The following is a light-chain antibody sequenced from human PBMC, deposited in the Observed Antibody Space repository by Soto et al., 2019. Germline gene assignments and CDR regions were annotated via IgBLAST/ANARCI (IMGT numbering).Light chain of an antibody. CDR2: EDT. V-gene: IGLV2-23*01. Sequence: QSALTHPGSVSWSPGQSITISCTGTSRDVGIYNLVSWYQLHPGKVPKLIIYEDTKRPSGISSRFSGSESGITAFLTISGLQAEDEADYYCCSYAGSSTYVFGTGTKVTVL. CDR3: CSYAGSSTYV. CDR1: SRDVGIYNL. J-gene: IGLJ1*01.